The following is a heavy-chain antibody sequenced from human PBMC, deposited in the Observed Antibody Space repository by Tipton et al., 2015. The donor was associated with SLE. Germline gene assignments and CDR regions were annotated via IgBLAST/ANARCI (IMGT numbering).Heavy chain of an antibody. V-gene: IGHV3-23*01. CDR2: ISGSGGTT. CDR1: RFTFSNYA. J-gene: IGHJ4*01. Sequence: SLRLSCAASRFTFSNYAMSWVRQAPGKGLEWVSTISGSGGTTYSADSLKGRFTISRDNSKNTVYLQMNSLRPEDTAVYYCAKGGSTGMVTIYWFDNWGHGTLVTVSS. CDR3: AKGGSTGMVTIYWFDN. D-gene: IGHD5-18*01.